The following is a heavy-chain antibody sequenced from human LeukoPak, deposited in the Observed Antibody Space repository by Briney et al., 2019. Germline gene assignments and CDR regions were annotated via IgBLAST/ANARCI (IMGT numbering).Heavy chain of an antibody. CDR2: IIPIFGTA. Sequence: ASVKVSCTASGGTFSSYAISWVRQAPGQGLEWMGGIIPIFGTANYAQKFQGRVTITADESTSTAYMELSSLRSEDTAVYYCAREYAQEEPGNSVSSGMDVWGQGTTVTVSS. J-gene: IGHJ6*02. V-gene: IGHV1-69*13. CDR1: GGTFSSYA. CDR3: AREYAQEEPGNSVSSGMDV. D-gene: IGHD4-23*01.